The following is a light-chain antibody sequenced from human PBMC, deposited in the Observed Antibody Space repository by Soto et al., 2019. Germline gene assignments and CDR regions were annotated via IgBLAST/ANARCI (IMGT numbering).Light chain of an antibody. CDR1: QSISSSY. CDR3: QQYGSSSWT. V-gene: IGKV3-20*01. CDR2: GAS. J-gene: IGKJ1*01. Sequence: DIVLTQSPGTLSLSPGKRATLSCRASQSISSSYLAWYQQRPGQAPRLLIYGASSRATGIPDRFSGSGSGTEFTLTISRLGPEDFAVYYCQQYGSSSWTFGQGTKVDIK.